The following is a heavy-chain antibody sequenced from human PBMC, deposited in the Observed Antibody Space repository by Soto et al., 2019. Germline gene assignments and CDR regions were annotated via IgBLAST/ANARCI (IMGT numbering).Heavy chain of an antibody. CDR1: GYSFGTSG. CDR3: ARAGQYYDSSGYAN. CDR2: ISAYNGNT. J-gene: IGHJ4*02. Sequence: QVKLVQSGTEVKKPGASVKVSCKASGYSFGTSGISWVRQAPGQGLEWMGWISAYNGNTNYDQKLQDRANMTTDTSTNTAYLELRSLRSDDTAVYYCARAGQYYDSSGYANWGQGTLVTVSS. V-gene: IGHV1-18*01. D-gene: IGHD3-22*01.